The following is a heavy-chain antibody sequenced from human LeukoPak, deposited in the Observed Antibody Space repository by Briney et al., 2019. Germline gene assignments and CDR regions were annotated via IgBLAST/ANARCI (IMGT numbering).Heavy chain of an antibody. J-gene: IGHJ4*02. Sequence: GGSLRLSCAASGLTFRTYAMSWVRQAPGKGLEWVSSISNSGGYTFYADSVKGRFTISRDNSKNTVYLQMNSLRAEDTAVYYCAKGGSYRSQPYFDYWGQGTPVTVSS. D-gene: IGHD3-16*02. CDR1: GLTFRTYA. CDR2: ISNSGGYT. V-gene: IGHV3-23*01. CDR3: AKGGSYRSQPYFDY.